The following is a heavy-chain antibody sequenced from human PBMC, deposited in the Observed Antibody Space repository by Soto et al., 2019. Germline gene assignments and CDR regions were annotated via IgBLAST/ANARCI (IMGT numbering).Heavy chain of an antibody. J-gene: IGHJ3*02. Sequence: ASVKVSSKASGYTFTSYDINWVRQATGQGLEWIGWMNPNSGNTGYAQKFQGRVTMTRNTSISTAYMELSSLRSEDTAVYYCARGLFGVPEGDAFDIWGQGTMVTVSS. V-gene: IGHV1-8*01. D-gene: IGHD2-8*01. CDR1: GYTFTSYD. CDR2: MNPNSGNT. CDR3: ARGLFGVPEGDAFDI.